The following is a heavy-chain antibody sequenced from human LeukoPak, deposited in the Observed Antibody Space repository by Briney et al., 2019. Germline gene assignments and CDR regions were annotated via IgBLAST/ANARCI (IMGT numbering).Heavy chain of an antibody. V-gene: IGHV1-46*01. CDR3: ARVYYYDTRGPNAFDI. D-gene: IGHD3-22*01. J-gene: IGHJ3*02. Sequence: ASVKVSCKASGYTFSDYYMHWVRQAPGQGLEWMGKISPSGGATSYAQRFQGRVTVTSDTSTSTVSMELSSLRSEDTALYYCARVYYYDTRGPNAFDIWGQGTMVTVSS. CDR2: ISPSGGAT. CDR1: GYTFSDYY.